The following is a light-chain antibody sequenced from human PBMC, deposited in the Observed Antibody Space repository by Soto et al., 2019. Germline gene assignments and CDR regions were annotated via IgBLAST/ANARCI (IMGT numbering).Light chain of an antibody. V-gene: IGKV3-15*01. CDR2: GAS. Sequence: TVITQAPATLSVSPGARATLSCRASQSVSSIAWYQQKPGQPPRLLIYGASRRATNIPARFSGGGSDTEFTLTISTLQSEDFAVYYCQYYDNWRLSFGGGTKVDIK. J-gene: IGKJ4*01. CDR3: QYYDNWRLS. CDR1: QSVSS.